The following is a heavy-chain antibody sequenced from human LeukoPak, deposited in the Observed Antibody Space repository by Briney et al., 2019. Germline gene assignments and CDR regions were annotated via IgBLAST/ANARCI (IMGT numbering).Heavy chain of an antibody. CDR2: IYSSGHI. V-gene: IGHV3-NL1*01. CDR1: GFTFSTYW. D-gene: IGHD1-1*01. Sequence: GGSLRLSCAASGFTFSTYWMTWVRQAPGKGLEWVSIIYSSGHIYYRDSVKGRFTISRDNSKSTVYLQMNSLRPEDTAVYYCVKDGRKYMFDYWGQGILVTVSS. CDR3: VKDGRKYMFDY. J-gene: IGHJ4*02.